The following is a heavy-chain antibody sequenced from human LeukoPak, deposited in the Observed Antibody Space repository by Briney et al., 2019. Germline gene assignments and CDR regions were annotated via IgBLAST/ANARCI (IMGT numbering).Heavy chain of an antibody. CDR2: IRYDGSNK. CDR3: AKEGTYYYDSSGYYSGDY. D-gene: IGHD3-22*01. Sequence: GGSLRLSCEASGFIFTSYGAHWVRQAPGKGLEWVAFIRYDGSNKFYADPVKGRFTISRDNSKNTLYLQMNSLRAEDTAVYYCAKEGTYYYDSSGYYSGDYWGQGTLVTVSS. CDR1: GFIFTSYG. J-gene: IGHJ4*02. V-gene: IGHV3-30*02.